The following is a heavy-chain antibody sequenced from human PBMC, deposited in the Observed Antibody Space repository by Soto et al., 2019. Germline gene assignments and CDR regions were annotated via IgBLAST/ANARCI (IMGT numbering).Heavy chain of an antibody. Sequence: SGGSLRLSCAASGFTFSSYAMHWVRQAPGKGLEWVAVISYDGSNKYYADSVKGRFTISRDNSKNTLYLQMNNLRAEDTAVYYCAKGGITLVRGSFDYWGQGALVTVSS. CDR1: GFTFSSYA. CDR2: ISYDGSNK. V-gene: IGHV3-30-3*01. CDR3: AKGGITLVRGSFDY. D-gene: IGHD3-10*01. J-gene: IGHJ4*02.